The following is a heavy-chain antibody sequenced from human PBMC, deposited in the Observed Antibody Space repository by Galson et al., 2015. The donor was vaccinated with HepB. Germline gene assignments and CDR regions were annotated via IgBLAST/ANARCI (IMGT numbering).Heavy chain of an antibody. Sequence: QVQLQESGPGLVKPSETLSLTCTVSGGSISSYYWSWIRQPPGKGLEWIGYIYYSGSTNYNPSLKSRVTISVDTSKNQFSLKLSSVTAADTAVYYCARAADAGVSSWYDWFDPWGQGTLVTVSS. CDR2: IYYSGST. D-gene: IGHD6-13*01. J-gene: IGHJ5*02. CDR1: GGSISSYY. CDR3: ARAADAGVSSWYDWFDP. V-gene: IGHV4-59*01.